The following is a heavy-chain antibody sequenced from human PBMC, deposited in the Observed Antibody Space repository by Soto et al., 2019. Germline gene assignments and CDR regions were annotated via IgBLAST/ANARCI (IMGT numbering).Heavy chain of an antibody. CDR2: IYYSGST. J-gene: IGHJ5*02. Sequence: QVQLQESGPGLVKPAQTLSLTCTVSGGSISSGGYYWSWIRQHPGKGLEWIGYIYYSGSTYYNPSLKSRVTLSIDTSKNQFSLKLTSVTAADTAVYYCARVGDLRVRGTYNWFDPWGQGTLVTVSS. CDR3: ARVGDLRVRGTYNWFDP. V-gene: IGHV4-31*03. CDR1: GGSISSGGYY. D-gene: IGHD3-10*01.